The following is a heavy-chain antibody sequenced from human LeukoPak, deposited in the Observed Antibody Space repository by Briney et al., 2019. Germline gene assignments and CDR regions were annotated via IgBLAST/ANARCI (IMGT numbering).Heavy chain of an antibody. CDR1: GFTFSSYG. D-gene: IGHD5-12*01. Sequence: GGSLRLSCAASGFTFSSYGMHWVRQAPGKGLEWVAFIRYDGSNKYYADSVKGRFTISRDNSKNTLYLQMSSLRAEDTAMYYCARDRGRATINFFDFWGQGTLVTVSS. V-gene: IGHV3-30*02. J-gene: IGHJ4*02. CDR2: IRYDGSNK. CDR3: ARDRGRATINFFDF.